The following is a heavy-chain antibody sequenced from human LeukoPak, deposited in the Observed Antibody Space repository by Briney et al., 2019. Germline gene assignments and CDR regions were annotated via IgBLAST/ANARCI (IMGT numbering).Heavy chain of an antibody. Sequence: GGSLRLSCAASGFTFSSYGMHWVRQAPGKGLEWVAVIWYGGSNKYYADSVKGRFTISRDNAKNSLYLQMNSLRAEDTAVYYCASSVDLYGDSYYFDYWGQGTLGTVSS. CDR1: GFTFSSYG. V-gene: IGHV3-33*08. J-gene: IGHJ4*02. CDR2: IWYGGSNK. D-gene: IGHD4-17*01. CDR3: ASSVDLYGDSYYFDY.